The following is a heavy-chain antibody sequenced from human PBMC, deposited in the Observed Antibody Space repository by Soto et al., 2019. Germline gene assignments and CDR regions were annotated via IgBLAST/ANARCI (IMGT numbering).Heavy chain of an antibody. J-gene: IGHJ4*02. D-gene: IGHD5-18*01. CDR1: GGSISNYY. CDR3: VRGGGGYGNGTIDY. V-gene: IGHV4-59*01. CDR2: ISYIGTT. Sequence: PSETLSLTCTVSGGSISNYYWSWVRQSPGKGLEWIGYISYIGTTNYNPSLKSRVTISLDTSKNQFSLKLRSVTAADTAVYYCVRGGGGYGNGTIDYWRQGTLVTVSS.